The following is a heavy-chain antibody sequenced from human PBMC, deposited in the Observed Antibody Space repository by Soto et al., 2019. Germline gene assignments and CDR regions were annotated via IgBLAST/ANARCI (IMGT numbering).Heavy chain of an antibody. Sequence: PSETLSLTCAVSGGSISSSNWWSWVRQPPGKGLEWIGEIYHSGSTNYNPSLKSRVTISADKSKNQFSLKLSSVTAADTAVYYCARAWGRRIQLWLLYYFDYWGQGTLVIVSS. CDR1: GGSISSSNW. D-gene: IGHD5-18*01. V-gene: IGHV4-4*02. CDR3: ARAWGRRIQLWLLYYFDY. CDR2: IYHSGST. J-gene: IGHJ4*02.